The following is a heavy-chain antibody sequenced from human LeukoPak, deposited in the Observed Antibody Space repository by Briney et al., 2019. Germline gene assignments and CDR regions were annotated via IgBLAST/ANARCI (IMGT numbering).Heavy chain of an antibody. CDR1: GGSFSGYY. D-gene: IGHD3-16*01. V-gene: IGHV4-34*01. CDR3: ARDGVRIDY. Sequence: SETLSLTCAVYGGSFSGYYWSWIRQPPGKGLEWIGEINHSGSTNYNPSLKSRVTISVDTSKNQFSLKLSSVTAADTAVYYCARDGVRIDYWGQGTLVTVSS. J-gene: IGHJ4*02. CDR2: INHSGST.